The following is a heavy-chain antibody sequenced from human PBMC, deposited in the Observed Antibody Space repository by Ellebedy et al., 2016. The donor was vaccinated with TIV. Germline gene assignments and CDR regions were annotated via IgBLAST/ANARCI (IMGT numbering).Heavy chain of an antibody. D-gene: IGHD3-16*01. CDR3: ARDPHYGD. Sequence: PGGSLRLSCAASGFTFSSYGMHWVRQAPGKGLEWVAVISYDGSNKYYADSVKGRFTISRDNSKNTLYLQMNSLRAEDTAVYYCARDPHYGDWGQGTLVTVSS. CDR2: ISYDGSNK. V-gene: IGHV3-30*19. J-gene: IGHJ4*02. CDR1: GFTFSSYG.